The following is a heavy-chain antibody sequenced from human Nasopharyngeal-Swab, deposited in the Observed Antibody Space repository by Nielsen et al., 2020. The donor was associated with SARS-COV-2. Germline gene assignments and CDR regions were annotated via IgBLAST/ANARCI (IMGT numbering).Heavy chain of an antibody. CDR1: RYSFTSYW. CDR2: IYPGDSDT. CDR3: ARHYYDSSARVGGMDV. V-gene: IGHV5-51*01. Sequence: GGSLRLSCKGSRYSFTSYWIGWVRQMPGKGLEWMGIIYPGDSDTRYSPSFQGQVTISADKSISTAYLQWSSLKASDTAMYYCARHYYDSSARVGGMDVWGQGTTVTVSS. D-gene: IGHD3-22*01. J-gene: IGHJ6*02.